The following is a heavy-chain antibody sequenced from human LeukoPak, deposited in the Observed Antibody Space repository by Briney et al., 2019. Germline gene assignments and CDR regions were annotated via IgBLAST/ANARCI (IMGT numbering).Heavy chain of an antibody. CDR2: IYYSGST. Sequence: PSETLSLTCTVSGGSISSSSYYWGWIRQPPGKGLEWIGSIYYSGSTYYNPSLKSRVTISLDTSKNQFSLKLSSVTAADTAVYYCARLTLGDYRGAFDIWGQRTMVTVSS. J-gene: IGHJ3*02. V-gene: IGHV4-39*01. D-gene: IGHD4-17*01. CDR1: GGSISSSSYY. CDR3: ARLTLGDYRGAFDI.